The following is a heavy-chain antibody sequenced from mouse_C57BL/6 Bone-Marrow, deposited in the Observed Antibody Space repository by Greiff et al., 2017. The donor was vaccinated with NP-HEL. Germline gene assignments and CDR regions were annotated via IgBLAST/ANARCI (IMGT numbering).Heavy chain of an antibody. D-gene: IGHD2-1*01. J-gene: IGHJ2*01. Sequence: QVQLQQSGAELARPGASVKLSCKASGYTFTSYGISWVKQSTGQGLEWIGEIYPRSGNTYYNEKFKGKATLTADKSSSTAYMELRSLTSEDSAVYFCARRGLYYGNYDYFDYWGQGTTLTVSS. CDR2: IYPRSGNT. CDR3: ARRGLYYGNYDYFDY. CDR1: GYTFTSYG. V-gene: IGHV1-81*01.